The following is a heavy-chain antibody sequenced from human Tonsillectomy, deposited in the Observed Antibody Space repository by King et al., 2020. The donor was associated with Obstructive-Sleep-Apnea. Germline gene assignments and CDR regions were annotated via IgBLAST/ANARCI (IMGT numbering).Heavy chain of an antibody. Sequence: VQLVESGGGLVQPGGSLRLSCAASGFTFSSYAMSWVRQAPGKGLEWVSAISGSGGSTYYADSVKGRFTISRDNSKNTLYLQMNSLRAEDTAVYYCAKAQDVWGGYRRSPLGAFDIWGQGTMVTVAS. CDR1: GFTFSSYA. CDR2: ISGSGGST. V-gene: IGHV3-23*04. D-gene: IGHD3-16*02. J-gene: IGHJ3*02. CDR3: AKAQDVWGGYRRSPLGAFDI.